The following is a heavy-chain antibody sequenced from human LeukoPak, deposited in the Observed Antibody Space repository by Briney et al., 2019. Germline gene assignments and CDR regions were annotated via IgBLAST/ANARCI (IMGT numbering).Heavy chain of an antibody. D-gene: IGHD5-12*01. CDR2: ISRSGSTI. V-gene: IGHV3-11*04. CDR3: ARGPSGYHNT. CDR1: GFTFSDYN. Sequence: GGSLRLSCAASGFTFSDYNMRWIRQAPGKGLEWVSSISRSGSTIYYADSVKGRFTISRDNAKNSLYLQMNSLRAEDTAVYYCARGPSGYHNTGGQGTLVTVSS. J-gene: IGHJ4*02.